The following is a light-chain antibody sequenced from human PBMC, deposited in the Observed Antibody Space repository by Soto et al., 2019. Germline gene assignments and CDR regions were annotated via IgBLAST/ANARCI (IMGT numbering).Light chain of an antibody. CDR1: QSLLHITGETF. CDR2: EVS. V-gene: IGKV2D-29*02. CDR3: MQSTQLPPT. Sequence: DIVMTQIPVSLPVTPGEPASISCKSSQSLLHITGETFLFWYLQKPGQSPQLLIYEVSTRVSGVPDRFSGSGSGTDFTLEISRVETDDVGIYYCMQSTQLPPTFGQGTRLEIK. J-gene: IGKJ5*01.